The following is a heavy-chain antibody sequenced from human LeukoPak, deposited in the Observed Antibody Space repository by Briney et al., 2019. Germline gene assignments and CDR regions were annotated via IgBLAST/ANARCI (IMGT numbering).Heavy chain of an antibody. V-gene: IGHV3-15*01. CDR3: DTDFSHFDLWSGYYSY. CDR2: IRDSIDGGTT. Sequence: GGSLSLPCVPSGFTFTIPWMVWARHAPGEGLEWVSRIRDSIDGGTTDLAAHVQGRFTISSANYRSTVYLQIDSPKTEDTDVYYYDTDFSHFDLWSGYYSYWGLGTLVTGSS. J-gene: IGHJ4*02. CDR1: GFTFTIPW. D-gene: IGHD3-3*01.